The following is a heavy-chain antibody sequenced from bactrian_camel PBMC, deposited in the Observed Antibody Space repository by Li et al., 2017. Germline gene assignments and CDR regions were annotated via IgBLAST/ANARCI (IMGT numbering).Heavy chain of an antibody. V-gene: IGHV3S6*01. J-gene: IGHJ4*01. CDR2: IDARGVT. D-gene: IGHD2*01. Sequence: VQLVESGGGSVPVGGSLRLSCVSSVGYVFSSHCMGWFLQAPGKEREGVASIDARGVTQYADFVKGRFTISRDSSETTLYLQMDSLKPEDTAMYYCAADPGSGGSCSPNLPLTTDANYFVGQGTQVTVS. CDR1: GYVFSSHC.